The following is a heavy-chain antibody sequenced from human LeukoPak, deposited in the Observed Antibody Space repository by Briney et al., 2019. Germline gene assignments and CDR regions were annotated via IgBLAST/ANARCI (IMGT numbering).Heavy chain of an antibody. Sequence: GGSLRLSCAASGFTFSRDAMHWVRQAPGKGLEWVAVISDDGKKEYYVDSVKGRFSISRDNSRSTLYLQMDNLRGEDTAVYYCARDMYYYGSGSDYWGQGTLVTVSS. CDR3: ARDMYYYGSGSDY. J-gene: IGHJ4*02. CDR1: GFTFSRDA. CDR2: ISDDGKKE. D-gene: IGHD3-10*01. V-gene: IGHV3-30*04.